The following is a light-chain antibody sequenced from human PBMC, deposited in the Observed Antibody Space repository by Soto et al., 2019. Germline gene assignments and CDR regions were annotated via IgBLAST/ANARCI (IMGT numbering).Light chain of an antibody. J-gene: IGKJ1*01. CDR1: QSVSSN. Sequence: EIVMTQSPATLSVSPGERATLSCRAGQSVSSNLAWFQQKPGQAPRLLIYGASTRATGIPARFSGSGSGTEFTPTISSLQSEDFAVYYCQQYHNWPPWTFGQGTKVEIK. CDR2: GAS. V-gene: IGKV3-15*01. CDR3: QQYHNWPPWT.